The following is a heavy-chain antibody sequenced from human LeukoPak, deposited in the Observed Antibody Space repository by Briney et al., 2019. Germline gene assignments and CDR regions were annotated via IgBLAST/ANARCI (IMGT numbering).Heavy chain of an antibody. Sequence: SETLSLTCTVSGGSFNSYYWSWIRQPRGKGLEWIGYIYYSGSTNYNPALKSRVTISVDTSKNQFSLKLSSVTGADTGVYCCARRKEDFDFWGRGTGVTV. D-gene: IGHD2-15*01. J-gene: IGHJ4*02. CDR1: GGSFNSYY. CDR3: ARRKEDFDF. CDR2: IYYSGST. V-gene: IGHV4-59*08.